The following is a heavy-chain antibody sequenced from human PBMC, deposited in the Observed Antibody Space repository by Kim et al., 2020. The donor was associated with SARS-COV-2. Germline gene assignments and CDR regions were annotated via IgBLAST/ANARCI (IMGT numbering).Heavy chain of an antibody. CDR1: GGSISSYY. CDR3: ARGRAPPTNY. CDR2: IYYSGST. J-gene: IGHJ4*02. V-gene: IGHV4-59*01. Sequence: SETLSLTCTVSGGSISSYYWSWIRQPPGKGLEWIGYIYYSGSTNYNPSLKSRVTISVDTSKNQFSLKLSSVTAADTAVYYCARGRAPPTNYWGQGTLVTVSS. D-gene: IGHD4-17*01.